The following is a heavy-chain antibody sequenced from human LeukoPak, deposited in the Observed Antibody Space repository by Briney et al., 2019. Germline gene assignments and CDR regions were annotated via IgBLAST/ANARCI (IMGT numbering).Heavy chain of an antibody. CDR3: ARDRGIAVAGTGRGLVDY. V-gene: IGHV1-69*04. D-gene: IGHD6-19*01. J-gene: IGHJ4*02. CDR2: IIPILGIA. CDR1: GGTFSSYA. Sequence: SVKVSCKASGGTFSSYAISWVRQAPGQGLEWMGRIIPILGIANYAQKFQGRVTITADKSTSTAYMELSSLRSEDTAVYYCARDRGIAVAGTGRGLVDYWGQGTLVTVSS.